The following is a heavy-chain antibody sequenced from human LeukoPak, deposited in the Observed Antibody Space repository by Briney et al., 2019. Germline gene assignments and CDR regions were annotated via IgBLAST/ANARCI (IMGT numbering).Heavy chain of an antibody. D-gene: IGHD2-15*01. V-gene: IGHV1-69*13. CDR3: AREGGSCYSPPSCGMDV. Sequence: ASVKVSCIASGVTFSSNYINWVRQAPGQGLEWMGGIIPIFGTANYAQKFQGRVTITADESTSTTYMELSSLRSEDTAVYYCAREGGSCYSPPSCGMDVWGQGTTVTVSS. CDR2: IIPIFGTA. J-gene: IGHJ6*02. CDR1: GVTFSSNY.